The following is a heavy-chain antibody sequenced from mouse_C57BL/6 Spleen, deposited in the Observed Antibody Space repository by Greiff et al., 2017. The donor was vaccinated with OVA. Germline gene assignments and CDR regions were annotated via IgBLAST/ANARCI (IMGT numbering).Heavy chain of an antibody. J-gene: IGHJ4*01. D-gene: IGHD1-1*01. CDR1: GYAFSSYW. CDR2: IYPGDGDT. V-gene: IGHV1-80*01. CDR3: ARNYGSSQYYYAMDY. Sequence: VQLQQSGAELVKPGASVKISCKASGYAFSSYWMNWVKQRPGKGLEWIGQIYPGDGDTNYNGKFKGKATLTADKSSSTAYIQLSSLTSEDSAVYFCARNYGSSQYYYAMDYWGQGTSVTVSS.